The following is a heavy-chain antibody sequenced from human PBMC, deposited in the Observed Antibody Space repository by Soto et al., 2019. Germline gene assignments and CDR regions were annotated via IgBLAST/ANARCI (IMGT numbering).Heavy chain of an antibody. CDR1: GGTFSSYA. D-gene: IGHD4-17*01. CDR3: ARVANRAYGDYSPSY. Sequence: QVQLVQSGAEVKKPGSSVKVSCKASGGTFSSYAISWVRQAPGQGLEWMGGIIPIFGTANYAQKFQGRVTITADESTSTAYMELSSMRSEDTAVYYCARVANRAYGDYSPSYWGQGTLVTVSS. J-gene: IGHJ4*02. CDR2: IIPIFGTA. V-gene: IGHV1-69*01.